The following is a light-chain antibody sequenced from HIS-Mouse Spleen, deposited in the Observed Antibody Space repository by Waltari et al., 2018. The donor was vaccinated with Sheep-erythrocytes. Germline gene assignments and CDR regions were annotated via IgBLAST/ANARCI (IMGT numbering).Light chain of an antibody. V-gene: IGLV3-19*01. CDR3: NSRDSSGNHPEV. CDR1: SLRSYY. CDR2: GKN. J-gene: IGLJ3*02. Sequence: SSELTQDPAVSVALGQTVRITCQGDSLRSYYASWYQQKPGQAPVLVIYGKNNRPSGSPDRFSGSSSGNTASLTITGAQAEDEADYYCNSRDSSGNHPEVFGGGTKLTVL.